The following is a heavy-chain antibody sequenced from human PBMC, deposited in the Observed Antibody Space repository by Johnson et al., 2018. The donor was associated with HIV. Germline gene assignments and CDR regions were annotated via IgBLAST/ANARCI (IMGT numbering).Heavy chain of an antibody. D-gene: IGHD6-25*01. CDR3: FLGQAQRGDAFDI. V-gene: IGHV3-53*01. J-gene: IGHJ3*02. Sequence: VQLVESGGGLIQPGGSLRLSCAASGFTVSSNYMSWVRQAPGKGLEWVSVIYSGGSTYYADSVKGRFTISRDNSQNTLYLQMNSLRAEDTALYYCFLGQAQRGDAFDIWGQGTMVTVSS. CDR2: IYSGGST. CDR1: GFTVSSNY.